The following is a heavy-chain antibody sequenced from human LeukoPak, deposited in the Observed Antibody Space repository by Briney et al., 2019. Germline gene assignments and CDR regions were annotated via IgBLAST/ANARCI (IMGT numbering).Heavy chain of an antibody. CDR3: TREGAAEAKNFDY. J-gene: IGHJ4*02. CDR1: GYTFTSYA. Sequence: ASVKVSCKASGYTFTSYAMHWVRQAPGQRLEWMGWINAGNGNTKYSQKFQGRVTITRDTSASTAYMELSSLRSEDTAVYYCTREGAAEAKNFDYWGQGTLVTVSS. CDR2: INAGNGNT. D-gene: IGHD6-13*01. V-gene: IGHV1-3*01.